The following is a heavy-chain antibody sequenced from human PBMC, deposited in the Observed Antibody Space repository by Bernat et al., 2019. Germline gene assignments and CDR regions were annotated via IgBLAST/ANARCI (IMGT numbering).Heavy chain of an antibody. V-gene: IGHV1-18*01. D-gene: IGHD2-15*01. CDR3: ARDFYSKSWYFDY. J-gene: IGHJ4*02. CDR1: GYTFTSYG. CDR2: ISAYNGNT. Sequence: QVQLVQSGAEVKKPGASVRVSCKATGYTFTSYGIRWVRQAPGQGLEWMGIISAYNGNTKYEQKLQGRVTMTTDTSTSTVYMELSSLRSEDTAVYYCARDFYSKSWYFDYWGQGTLVTVSS.